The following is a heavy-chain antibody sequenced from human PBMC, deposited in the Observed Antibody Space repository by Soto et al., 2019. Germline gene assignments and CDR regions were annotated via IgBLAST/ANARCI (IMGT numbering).Heavy chain of an antibody. CDR3: VEVLQFSGWLCGETFDY. Sequence: EVQLLESGGGLVQPGGSLRLSCAASGFTFSSHAMSWVRQAPGKGLECVSSITGSGDSTYYADSVKGRFTISRDKPKSTMYIQMNGLRAEDPAVYYCVEVLQFSGWLCGETFDYLGQGTQVTVSS. J-gene: IGHJ4*02. CDR1: GFTFSSHA. CDR2: ITGSGDST. V-gene: IGHV3-23*01. D-gene: IGHD6-19*01.